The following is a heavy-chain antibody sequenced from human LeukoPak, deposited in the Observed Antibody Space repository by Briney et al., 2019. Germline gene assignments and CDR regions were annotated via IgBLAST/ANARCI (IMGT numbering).Heavy chain of an antibody. Sequence: PGGSLGLSCAASGFTFSSYEMNWVRQAPGKGLEWVSYISSSGSTIYYADSVEGRFTISRDNAKNSLYLQMNSLRAEDTAVYYCSVYDSSGYKTFDYWGQGTLVTVSS. D-gene: IGHD3-22*01. V-gene: IGHV3-48*03. CDR1: GFTFSSYE. J-gene: IGHJ4*02. CDR3: SVYDSSGYKTFDY. CDR2: ISSSGSTI.